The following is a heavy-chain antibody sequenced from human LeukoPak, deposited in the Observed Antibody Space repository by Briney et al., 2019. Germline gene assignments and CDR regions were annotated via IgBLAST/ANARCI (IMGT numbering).Heavy chain of an antibody. V-gene: IGHV1-8*01. CDR1: GYTFTSYD. Sequence: ASVKVSCKASGYTFTSYDINWVRQATGQGLEWMGWMNPNSGNTGYAQKFQGRVTMTRNTSISTAYMELSSLRAEDTAVYYCAKDGPSVTRFSFDYWGQGTLVTVSS. CDR3: AKDGPSVTRFSFDY. J-gene: IGHJ4*02. D-gene: IGHD4-17*01. CDR2: MNPNSGNT.